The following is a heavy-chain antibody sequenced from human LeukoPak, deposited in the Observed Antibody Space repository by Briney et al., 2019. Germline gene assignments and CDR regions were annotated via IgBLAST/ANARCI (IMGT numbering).Heavy chain of an antibody. J-gene: IGHJ6*02. CDR2: IIPILGIA. Sequence: SVKVSCKDSGGSFSSYAISWVRQAPGQGLAGMERIIPILGIANYAKKFQGRVTITAEKSTSTAYMELSSLRSEDTAVYYCARDLPPSNYYYYYGMDVWGQGNTVTVSS. CDR1: GGSFSSYA. CDR3: ARDLPPSNYYYYYGMDV. D-gene: IGHD4-11*01. V-gene: IGHV1-69*04.